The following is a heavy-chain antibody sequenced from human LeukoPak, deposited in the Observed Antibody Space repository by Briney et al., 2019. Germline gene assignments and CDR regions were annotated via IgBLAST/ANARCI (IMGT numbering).Heavy chain of an antibody. J-gene: IGHJ4*02. CDR2: ISWNSGSI. CDR3: AKSSGTMIVVVALFDY. CDR1: GFTFDDYA. D-gene: IGHD3-22*01. Sequence: GGSLRPSCAASGFTFDDYAMHWVRQAPGKGLEWVSGISWNSGSIGYADSVKGRFTISRDNAKNSLYLQMNSLRAEDTALYYCAKSSGTMIVVVALFDYWGQGTLVTVSS. V-gene: IGHV3-9*01.